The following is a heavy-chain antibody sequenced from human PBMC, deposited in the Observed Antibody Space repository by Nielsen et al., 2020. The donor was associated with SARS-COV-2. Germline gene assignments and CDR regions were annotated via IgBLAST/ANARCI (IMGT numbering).Heavy chain of an antibody. CDR2: IYYSGTA. CDR1: GGSIGSSIYY. D-gene: IGHD2-15*01. J-gene: IGHJ4*02. V-gene: IGHV4-39*01. Sequence: SETLSLTCTVSGGSIGSSIYYWGWIRQPPGKGLEWIGSIYYSGTAYYNPSLKSRVTISVDTSKNHFSLRLSSVTAADTAVYFCARHLNSCSGGSCYVWDYWGQGTLVTVSS. CDR3: ARHLNSCSGGSCYVWDY.